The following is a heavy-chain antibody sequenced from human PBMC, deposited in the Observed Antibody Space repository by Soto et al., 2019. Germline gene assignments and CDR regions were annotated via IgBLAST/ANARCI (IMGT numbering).Heavy chain of an antibody. CDR2: INHVGGT. V-gene: IGHV4-34*01. J-gene: IGHJ5*02. Sequence: PGGSLRLSCAASGFTFSSYAMSWVRQAPGKGLEWIGEINHVGGTNYNPSLKSRVTMSVDTSQNQFSLRLISVTAAGTAMYFCVRIRYQLPSSVLWLDPWGQGTPVTVSS. CDR1: GFTFSSYA. D-gene: IGHD3-16*01. CDR3: VRIRYQLPSSVLWLDP.